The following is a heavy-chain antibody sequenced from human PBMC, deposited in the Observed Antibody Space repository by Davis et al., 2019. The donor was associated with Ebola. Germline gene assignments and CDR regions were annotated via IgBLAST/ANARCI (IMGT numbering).Heavy chain of an antibody. Sequence: ASVKVSCTASGYTFTSYYMHWVRQAPGQGLEWMGIINPSGGSTSYAQKFQGRVTMTTDTSTSTAYMELRSLRSDDTAVYYCARDWDGYYYDSSGYYYWVGMDVWGQGTTVTVSS. CDR3: ARDWDGYYYDSSGYYYWVGMDV. J-gene: IGHJ6*02. D-gene: IGHD3-22*01. CDR2: INPSGGST. V-gene: IGHV1-46*01. CDR1: GYTFTSYY.